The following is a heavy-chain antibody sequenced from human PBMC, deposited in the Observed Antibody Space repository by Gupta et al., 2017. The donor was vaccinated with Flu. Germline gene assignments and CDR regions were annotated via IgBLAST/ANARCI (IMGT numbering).Heavy chain of an antibody. CDR2: INPNSGVT. D-gene: IGHD1-26*01. CDR1: GYTFTGYY. CDR3: ARGDLPEGSDSGHYRRSAFDV. Sequence: QVQLVQSGAEVKKPGASVKVSCKASGYTFTGYYLNWVRQAPGQGLELMGWINPNSGVTNYALKIQGRVTMTRDTSISTAYMELSRLRSDDTAVYYCARGDLPEGSDSGHYRRSAFDVWGQGTMVTVSS. J-gene: IGHJ3*01. V-gene: IGHV1-2*02.